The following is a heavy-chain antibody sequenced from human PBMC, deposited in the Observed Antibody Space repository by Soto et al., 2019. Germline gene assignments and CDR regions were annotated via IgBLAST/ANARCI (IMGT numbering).Heavy chain of an antibody. Sequence: EVQLVESGGGLVQPGGSLRLSCAASGFTFSSYWMHWVRQAPGKGLVWVSRINSDGSSTSYADSVKGRFTISRDNAKNTLYLQMISLRAEDTAVYYCARVPRDYDFWSGYIPDWNFDYWGQGTLVTVSS. V-gene: IGHV3-74*01. CDR1: GFTFSSYW. CDR2: INSDGSST. CDR3: ARVPRDYDFWSGYIPDWNFDY. J-gene: IGHJ4*02. D-gene: IGHD3-3*01.